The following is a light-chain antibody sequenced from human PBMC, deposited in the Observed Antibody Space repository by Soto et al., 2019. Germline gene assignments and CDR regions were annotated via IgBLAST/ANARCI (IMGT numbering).Light chain of an antibody. CDR3: QQRSNWPPT. Sequence: PGDTATLSCKASQTGSTSLSWYQQKPGQPPRLLIYGETFRATGVPDRFSGSGSGTDFTLTISSLEPEDFAVYYCQQRSNWPPTFGPGTKVDIK. CDR1: QTGSTS. CDR2: GET. V-gene: IGKV3-11*01. J-gene: IGKJ3*01.